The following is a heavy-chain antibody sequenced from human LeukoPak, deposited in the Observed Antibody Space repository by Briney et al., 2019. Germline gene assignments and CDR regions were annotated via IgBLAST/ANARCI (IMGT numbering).Heavy chain of an antibody. V-gene: IGHV3-7*01. D-gene: IGHD5-24*01. CDR2: IQQDGSEE. CDR1: GFTFSDYW. Sequence: GGSLRLSCAASGFTFSDYWMSWVRQASGRGLEWVADIQQDGSEEYYVDSVKGRFTISRDNAKNSLYLQMNSLRAEDTAVYYCARDSAATIEGGYFQHWGQGTLVTVSS. CDR3: ARDSAATIEGGYFQH. J-gene: IGHJ1*01.